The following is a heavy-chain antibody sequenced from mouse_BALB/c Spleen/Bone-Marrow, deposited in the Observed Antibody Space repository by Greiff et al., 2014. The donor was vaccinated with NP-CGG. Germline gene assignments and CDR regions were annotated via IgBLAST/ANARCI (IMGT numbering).Heavy chain of an antibody. CDR3: ARYNCGSSQFAY. CDR2: IDPANGNT. D-gene: IGHD1-1*01. CDR1: GFNIKDTY. V-gene: IGHV14-3*02. J-gene: IGHJ3*01. Sequence: EVQLQESGAELVKPGASVKLSCTASGFNIKDTYMHWVKQRPEQGLEWIGRIDPANGNTKYDPKFQGQATITADTSSNTAYLQLSSLTSEDTAVYYCARYNCGSSQFAYWGQGTLVTVSA.